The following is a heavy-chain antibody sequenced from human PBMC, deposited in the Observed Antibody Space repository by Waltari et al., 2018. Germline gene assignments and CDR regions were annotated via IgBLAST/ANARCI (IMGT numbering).Heavy chain of an antibody. D-gene: IGHD3-3*01. Sequence: EEQFVESGGGLVQPGGSLRLSCEVSVHNISLNDMRWVRQTPGKGLEWVSVIYSGGNTYYADSVKGRFIISRDTSKNTLYLQMNSLRAEDTAIYYCARDHHVLRFSYGLDVWGQGTTVTVSS. J-gene: IGHJ6*02. CDR2: IYSGGNT. CDR3: ARDHHVLRFSYGLDV. V-gene: IGHV3-66*01. CDR1: VHNISLND.